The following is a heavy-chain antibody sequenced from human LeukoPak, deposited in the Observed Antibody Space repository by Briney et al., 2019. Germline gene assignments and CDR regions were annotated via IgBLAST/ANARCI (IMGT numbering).Heavy chain of an antibody. CDR1: GYTFTSYD. CDR3: AKKRGYCSGGSCYSTDY. D-gene: IGHD2-15*01. V-gene: IGHV1-8*01. CDR2: MNPNSGNT. Sequence: VKVSCKASGYTFTSYDINWVRQATGQGLEWMGCMNPNSGNTGYAQKFQGRVTMTRNTSISTAYMELSSLRSEDTAVYYCAKKRGYCSGGSCYSTDYWGQGTLVTVSS. J-gene: IGHJ4*02.